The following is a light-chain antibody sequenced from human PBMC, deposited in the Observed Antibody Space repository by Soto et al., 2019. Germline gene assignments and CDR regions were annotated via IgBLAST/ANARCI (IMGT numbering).Light chain of an antibody. CDR1: SSDVGGYNY. CDR2: EVS. Sequence: QSALTQPASVSGSPGQSITISCTGTSSDVGGYNYVSWYQQHPGKAPKLMIYEVSNRPSGVSNRFSGSKSGNTASLTISGLQAEDEADYYRSSYNSSSTFYVFGTGTKVTVL. CDR3: SSYNSSSTFYV. V-gene: IGLV2-14*01. J-gene: IGLJ1*01.